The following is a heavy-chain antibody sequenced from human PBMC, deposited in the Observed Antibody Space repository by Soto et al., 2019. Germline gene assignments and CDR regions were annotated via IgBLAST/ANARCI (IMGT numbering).Heavy chain of an antibody. Sequence: QITLKESGPPLVKPTQTLTLTCTFSGFSLSTSGVGVGWIRQPPGKALEWLALIYWDDDKRYSPSLKSRLTITKDTSKNQVVLTMTNMDPVDTATYCCAHRPAHYWYFDLWGRGTLVTVSS. CDR3: AHRPAHYWYFDL. CDR1: GFSLSTSGVG. J-gene: IGHJ2*01. CDR2: IYWDDDK. V-gene: IGHV2-5*02.